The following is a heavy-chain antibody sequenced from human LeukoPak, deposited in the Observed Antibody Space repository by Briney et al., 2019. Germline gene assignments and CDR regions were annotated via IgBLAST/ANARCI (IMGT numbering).Heavy chain of an antibody. D-gene: IGHD3-22*01. CDR2: ISGSGDNT. J-gene: IGHJ4*02. CDR1: GFTFSSYA. Sequence: GGSLRLSCAASGFTFSSYAWSWVRKAPGKGLEWAQGISGSGDNTYYADSVKGRFTISRDNSKNTLYVQVNSLGTEDTAAYYCAKGSYYDSSGSFYFDYWGQGTLVTVSS. CDR3: AKGSYYDSSGSFYFDY. V-gene: IGHV3-23*01.